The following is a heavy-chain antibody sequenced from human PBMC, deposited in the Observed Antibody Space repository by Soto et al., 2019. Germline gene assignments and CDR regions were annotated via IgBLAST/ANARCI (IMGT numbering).Heavy chain of an antibody. CDR1: GYTFTSYG. D-gene: IGHD5-18*01. V-gene: IGHV1-18*04. CDR2: ISAYNGNT. J-gene: IGHJ6*02. Sequence: VASVKVSCKASGYTFTSYGISWLRQAPGQGLEWMGWISAYNGNTNYAQKLQGRVTMTTDTSTSTAYMELRSLRSDDTAVYYCARDQDTAMVTVLWDYYYYGMDVWGQGTTVTVSS. CDR3: ARDQDTAMVTVLWDYYYYGMDV.